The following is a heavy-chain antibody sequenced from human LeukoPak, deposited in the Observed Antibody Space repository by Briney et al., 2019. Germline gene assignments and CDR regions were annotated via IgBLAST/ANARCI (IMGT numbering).Heavy chain of an antibody. Sequence: SGGSLRLSCAASGFTFSSHGMSWVRQAPGKGLEWVSTISGSGDNTYYADSVKGRFTISRDNSKNTLYLQMNSLRAEDTAVYYCARRAGAYTHPYDYWGQGTLVTVSS. D-gene: IGHD3-16*01. CDR1: GFTFSSHG. CDR3: ARRAGAYTHPYDY. V-gene: IGHV3-23*01. J-gene: IGHJ4*02. CDR2: ISGSGDNT.